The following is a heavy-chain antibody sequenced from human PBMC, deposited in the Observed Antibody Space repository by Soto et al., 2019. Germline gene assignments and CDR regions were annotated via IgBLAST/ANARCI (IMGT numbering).Heavy chain of an antibody. CDR3: ARRYGGNLDY. CDR2: ISYSGST. V-gene: IGHV4-30-4*02. CDR1: GGSISSGNYY. D-gene: IGHD1-26*01. J-gene: IGHJ4*02. Sequence: SETLSLTCPLSGGSISSGNYYLSCLRQPPGKGLEWIGFISYSGSTYYSTSLKSRVTMTRDTSISTAYMELSRLRSDDTAVYYCARRYGGNLDYWGQGTLVTVSS.